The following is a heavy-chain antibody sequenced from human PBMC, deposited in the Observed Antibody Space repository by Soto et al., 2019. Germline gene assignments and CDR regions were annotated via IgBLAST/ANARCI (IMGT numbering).Heavy chain of an antibody. CDR1: GYTFTSYY. J-gene: IGHJ6*02. CDR2: INPSGGST. Sequence: GASVKVSCKASGYTFTSYYMHWVRQAPGQGLEWMGLINPSGGSTSYAQKFQGRVTMTRDTSTSTVYMELSSLRSEDTAVYYCARDPHPVRGVITLMYYYYGMDVWGQGTTVTVSS. CDR3: ARDPHPVRGVITLMYYYYGMDV. V-gene: IGHV1-46*01. D-gene: IGHD3-10*01.